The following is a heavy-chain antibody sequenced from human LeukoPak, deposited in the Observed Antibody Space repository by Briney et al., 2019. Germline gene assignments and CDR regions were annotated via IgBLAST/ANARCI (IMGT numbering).Heavy chain of an antibody. CDR2: MNPNSGNT. D-gene: IGHD6-13*01. V-gene: IGHV1-8*01. Sequence: GASVKVSCKASGYTFTSYDINWVRQATGQGLEWMGWMNPNSGNTGYAQKFQGRVTMTTNTSISTAYMELSSLRSEDTAVYYCARGVSRRAIAAAGTIGGYWGQGTLVTVSS. CDR1: GYTFTSYD. CDR3: ARGVSRRAIAAAGTIGGY. J-gene: IGHJ4*02.